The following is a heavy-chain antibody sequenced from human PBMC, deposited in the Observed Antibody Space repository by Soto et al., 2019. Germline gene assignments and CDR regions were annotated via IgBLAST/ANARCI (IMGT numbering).Heavy chain of an antibody. Sequence: ASVKVSCKSSGFTFTSYAIHWLRQAPGQRPQWMGWINGGSGNTKYSQDFQGRVTFTRDTFATTAYLELSSLRSEDTAVYYCARVPPWGNSAGDYYIQHYDSWGQETPVTV. D-gene: IGHD3-10*01. J-gene: IGHJ4*02. CDR3: ARVPPWGNSAGDYYIQHYDS. V-gene: IGHV1-3*01. CDR2: INGGSGNT. CDR1: GFTFTSYA.